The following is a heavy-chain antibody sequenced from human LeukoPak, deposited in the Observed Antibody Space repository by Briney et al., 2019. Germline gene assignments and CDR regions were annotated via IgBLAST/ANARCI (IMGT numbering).Heavy chain of an antibody. J-gene: IGHJ4*02. V-gene: IGHV3-30-3*01. CDR3: AKGVVAVAGSGLDY. D-gene: IGHD6-19*01. CDR1: GFIFSTRA. CDR2: ISSDGNIK. Sequence: GGSLRLSCAASGFIFSTRAMDWVRQAPGKGLEWVSIISSDGNIKNYADSVKGRFTISRDNSKNTLYLQINSLRVEDTAVYYCAKGVVAVAGSGLDYWGQGTLVTVSS.